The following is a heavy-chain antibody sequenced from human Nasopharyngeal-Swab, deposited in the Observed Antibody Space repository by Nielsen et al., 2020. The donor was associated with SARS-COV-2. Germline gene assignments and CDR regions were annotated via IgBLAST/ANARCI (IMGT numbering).Heavy chain of an antibody. V-gene: IGHV4-31*03. D-gene: IGHD4-23*01. Sequence: SETLSLTCTVSGGSISSSGYYWSWIRQHPGKGLEWIGYIYYGGSTYYNPSLKSRVTISVDTSKNQFSLKLSSVTAADTAVYYCARGHVGNGGNAAFDIWGQGTMVTVSS. CDR1: GGSISSSGYY. CDR3: ARGHVGNGGNAAFDI. CDR2: IYYGGST. J-gene: IGHJ3*02.